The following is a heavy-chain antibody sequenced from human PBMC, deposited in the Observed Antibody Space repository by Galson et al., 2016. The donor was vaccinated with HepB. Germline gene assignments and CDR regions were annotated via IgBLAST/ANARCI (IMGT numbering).Heavy chain of an antibody. V-gene: IGHV1-46*01. J-gene: IGHJ5*02. D-gene: IGHD1-26*01. Sequence: SVKVSCKASGYTFSSYFMQWVRQAPGQGPEWMEIIKPSDGSTNYAQKSQGRVTMTWDTSSSTVYMELSSLTSDDTAVYYCATYSGSTSWFDPWGQGTLVTVSS. CDR2: IKPSDGST. CDR3: ATYSGSTSWFDP. CDR1: GYTFSSYF.